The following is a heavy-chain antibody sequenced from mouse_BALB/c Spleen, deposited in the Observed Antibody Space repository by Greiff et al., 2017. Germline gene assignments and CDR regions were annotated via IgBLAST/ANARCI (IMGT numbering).Heavy chain of an antibody. CDR1: GYTFTSYT. D-gene: IGHD6-5*01. CDR3: ARPMPYYYAMDY. J-gene: IGHJ4*01. Sequence: QVQLKESAAELARPGASVKMSCKASGYTFTSYTMHWVKQRPGQGLEWIGYINPSSGYTEYNQKFKDKTTLTADKSSSTAYMQLSSLTSEDSAVYYCARPMPYYYAMDYWGQGTSVTVSS. V-gene: IGHV1-4*02. CDR2: INPSSGYT.